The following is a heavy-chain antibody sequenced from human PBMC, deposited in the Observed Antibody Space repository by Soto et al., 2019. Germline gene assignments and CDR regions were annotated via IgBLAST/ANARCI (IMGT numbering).Heavy chain of an antibody. CDR1: GFSFSSVW. Sequence: GGSLRLSCVVSGFSFSSVWMTWVRQAPGKGLECVANIKYDGSEEYYVDSVKGRFTISRDNAKNSLYLQMNSLRDEDSAVYYCVTDLNWQGHWGQGTPVTVSS. V-gene: IGHV3-7*01. J-gene: IGHJ4*02. CDR3: VTDLNWQGH. CDR2: IKYDGSEE.